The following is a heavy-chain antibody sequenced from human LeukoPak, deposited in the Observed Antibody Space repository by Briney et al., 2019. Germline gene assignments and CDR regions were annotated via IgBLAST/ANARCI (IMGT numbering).Heavy chain of an antibody. Sequence: SETLSLTCTVSGGSISSYYWSWIRQPPGKELEWIGYIYYSGSTNYNPSLKSRVTISVDTSKNQFSLKLTSVTAADTAVYYCARDNVPGYFDYWGQGTLVTVSS. D-gene: IGHD2-8*01. CDR2: IYYSGST. J-gene: IGHJ4*02. V-gene: IGHV4-59*01. CDR1: GGSISSYY. CDR3: ARDNVPGYFDY.